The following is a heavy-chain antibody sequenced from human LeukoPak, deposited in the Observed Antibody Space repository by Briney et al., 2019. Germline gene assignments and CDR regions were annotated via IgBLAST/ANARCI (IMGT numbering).Heavy chain of an antibody. CDR1: GESFSSYY. J-gene: IGHJ6*03. V-gene: IGHV4-34*01. CDR3: ARGISSSLGRYYYYHMDV. Sequence: SETLSLTCAVYGESFSSYYWTWIRQPPGRGLEWIGDINPRGSADYNPSLKSRVTISIDTSKNQFTLRLRSVTAADTAVYYCARGISSSLGRYYYYHMDVWGKGTTVTVSS. D-gene: IGHD6-13*01. CDR2: INPRGSA.